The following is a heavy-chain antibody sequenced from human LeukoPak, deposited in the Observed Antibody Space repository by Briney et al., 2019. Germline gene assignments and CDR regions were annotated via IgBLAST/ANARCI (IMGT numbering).Heavy chain of an antibody. V-gene: IGHV4-39*01. CDR1: GGSISSSSYY. D-gene: IGHD6-13*01. J-gene: IGHJ6*03. CDR3: ARGKDGSSWPNYYYYYMDV. CDR2: IYYSGST. Sequence: SETLSLTCTVSGGSISSSSYYWGWIRQPPGKGLEWIGSIYYSGSTCYNPSLKSRVTISVDTSKNQFSLKLSSVTAADTAVYYCARGKDGSSWPNYYYYYMDVWGKGTTVTVSS.